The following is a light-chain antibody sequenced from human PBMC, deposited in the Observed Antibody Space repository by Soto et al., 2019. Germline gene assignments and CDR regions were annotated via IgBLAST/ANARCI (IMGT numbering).Light chain of an antibody. J-gene: IGLJ2*01. CDR2: KTT. V-gene: IGLV1-47*01. CDR3: AAWDDSLGGPL. Sequence: QPVLTQPPSASGALGQRVTISCSGSSSNIGSNHLYWYRQLPGTAPTLLIYKTTQRPSGVPDRFSGSKSGTSASLAISGLRSEDEGDYFCAAWDDSLGGPLFGGGTKLTVL. CDR1: SSNIGSNH.